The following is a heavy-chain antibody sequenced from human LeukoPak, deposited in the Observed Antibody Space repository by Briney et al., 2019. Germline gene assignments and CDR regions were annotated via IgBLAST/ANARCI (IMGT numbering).Heavy chain of an antibody. J-gene: IGHJ4*02. CDR3: ARSPHILTGEKFEY. V-gene: IGHV1-2*02. D-gene: IGHD3-9*01. Sequence: ASVKVSCKASGYTFTGYYMHWVRQAPGQGLEWMGWINPKSGGTNYAEKFQGRATMTRDTSISTAYMEVIRLRSDDTAVYYCARSPHILTGEKFEYWGQGTLVTVSS. CDR1: GYTFTGYY. CDR2: INPKSGGT.